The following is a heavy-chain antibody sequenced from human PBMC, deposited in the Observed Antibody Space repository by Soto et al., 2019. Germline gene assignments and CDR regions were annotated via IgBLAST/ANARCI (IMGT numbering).Heavy chain of an antibody. CDR3: ARADYDILTGPYYFDY. CDR1: GGSISGGGYY. V-gene: IGHV4-31*03. Sequence: SETLSLTCTVSGGSISGGGYYWSWIRQHPGKGLEWIGYIYYSGSTYYNPSLKSRVTISVDTSKNQFSLKLSSVTAADTAVYYCARADYDILTGPYYFDYWGQGTLVTVS. CDR2: IYYSGST. D-gene: IGHD3-9*01. J-gene: IGHJ4*02.